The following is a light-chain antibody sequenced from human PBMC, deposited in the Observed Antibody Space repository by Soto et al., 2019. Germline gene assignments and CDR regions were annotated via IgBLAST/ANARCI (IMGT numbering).Light chain of an antibody. CDR1: SSNIGSNY. Sequence: QPVLTQPPSASGTPGQRVTISCSGSSSNIGSNYVYWYQQLRGTAPKLLIYRNNQRPSGVPDRFSGSKSGTSASLAISGLRSEDEADYYCAAWDDSLSGPVFGGGTQLTVL. CDR3: AAWDDSLSGPV. V-gene: IGLV1-47*01. CDR2: RNN. J-gene: IGLJ7*01.